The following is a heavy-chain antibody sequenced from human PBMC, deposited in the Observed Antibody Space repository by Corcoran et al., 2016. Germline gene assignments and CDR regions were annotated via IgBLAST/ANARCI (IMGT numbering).Heavy chain of an antibody. D-gene: IGHD6-13*01. CDR2: IYSGGST. J-gene: IGHJ4*02. V-gene: IGHV3-53*01. CDR1: GFTVSSNY. CDR3: AIASGSCSRWSPPHFDY. Sequence: EVQLVESGGGLIQPGGSLRLSCAASGFTVSSNYMSWVRQAPGKGLEWVSVIYSGGSTYYADSVKGRFTISRDNCTNTLYLQMNSLRAEDTAVYYCAIASGSCSRWSPPHFDYWGQGTLVTVSS.